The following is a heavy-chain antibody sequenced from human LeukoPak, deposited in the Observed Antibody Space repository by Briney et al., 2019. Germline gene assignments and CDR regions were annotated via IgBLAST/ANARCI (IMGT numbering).Heavy chain of an antibody. CDR3: ARDSRGYSSSS. V-gene: IGHV3-23*01. D-gene: IGHD6-6*01. Sequence: GGSLRRSCAASGFTFSSYAMSWVRQAPGQGLEWGSTISGSGGSTYYADYVKVRLTISTDTSTNTMYLQMNSLRAEDTAVCYCARDSRGYSSSSWGQGTLVTVSS. J-gene: IGHJ4*02. CDR2: ISGSGGST. CDR1: GFTFSSYA.